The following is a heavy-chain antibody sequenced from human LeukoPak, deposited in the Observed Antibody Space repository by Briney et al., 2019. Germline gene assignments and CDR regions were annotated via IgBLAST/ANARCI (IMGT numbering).Heavy chain of an antibody. Sequence: PGGSLKLSCVASGFTYSGSAMHWVRQAPGKGLEWVAVILNDGSSKYYADSVKGRFTISRDNSKNTLYLQMNSLRAEDTAVYYCRGYYYDSSGFYRDYWGQGTLVTVSS. CDR3: RGYYYDSSGFYRDY. D-gene: IGHD3-22*01. CDR2: ILNDGSSK. J-gene: IGHJ4*02. CDR1: GFTYSGSA. V-gene: IGHV3-30*03.